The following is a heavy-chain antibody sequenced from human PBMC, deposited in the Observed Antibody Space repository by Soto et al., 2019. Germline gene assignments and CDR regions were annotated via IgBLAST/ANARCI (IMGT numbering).Heavy chain of an antibody. CDR1: GFTFSSYG. V-gene: IGHV3-30*18. Sequence: VGSLRLSCAASGFTFSSYGMHWVRQAPGKGLEWVAVMSYDGSNKYYADSVKGRFTISRDNSKNTLYLQMNSLRAEDTAVYYCAKVGYSNPPGDYYGMDVWGQGTTVTVFS. J-gene: IGHJ6*02. CDR2: MSYDGSNK. D-gene: IGHD4-4*01. CDR3: AKVGYSNPPGDYYGMDV.